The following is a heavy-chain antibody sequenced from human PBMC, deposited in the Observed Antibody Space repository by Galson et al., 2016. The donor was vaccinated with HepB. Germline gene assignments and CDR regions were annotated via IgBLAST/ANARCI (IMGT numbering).Heavy chain of an antibody. V-gene: IGHV6-1*01. CDR1: GDSVSSNSAA. D-gene: IGHD5/OR15-5a*01. Sequence: CAISGDSVSSNSAAWNWIRQSPSRGLEWLGRIYYRSKWYNDYAESVKSRITINPDTSKNQFSLQLNSVTPEDTAVYYCARVVGRGVYDGRFDYWGQGILVTVSS. CDR2: IYYRSKWYN. J-gene: IGHJ4*02. CDR3: ARVVGRGVYDGRFDY.